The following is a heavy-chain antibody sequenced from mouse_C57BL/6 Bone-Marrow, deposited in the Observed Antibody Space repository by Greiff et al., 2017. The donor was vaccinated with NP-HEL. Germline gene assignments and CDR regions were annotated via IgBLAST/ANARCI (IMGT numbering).Heavy chain of an antibody. CDR1: GYAFSSSW. Sequence: QVQLQQSGPELVKPGASVKISCKASGYAFSSSWMNWVKQRPGKGLEWIGRIYPGDGDTNYNGKFKGKATLTADKSSSTAYMQLSSLTSEDSAVYFCANYGSSYGTMDYWGQGTSVTVSS. CDR2: IYPGDGDT. CDR3: ANYGSSYGTMDY. D-gene: IGHD1-1*01. V-gene: IGHV1-82*01. J-gene: IGHJ4*01.